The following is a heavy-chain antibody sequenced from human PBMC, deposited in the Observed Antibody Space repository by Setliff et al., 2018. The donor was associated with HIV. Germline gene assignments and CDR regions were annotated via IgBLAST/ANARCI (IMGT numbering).Heavy chain of an antibody. D-gene: IGHD3-16*02. J-gene: IGHJ4*02. V-gene: IGHV4-34*01. CDR3: ARVVAPTKTFGGVIAPYFDY. CDR2: INHRGST. Sequence: SETLSLTCAAYSGSFSGYRWTWIRQPPGKGLEWIGEINHRGSTTYNPSLRSRVTISVDTSKNQFSLKLSSVTAADTAVYYCARVVAPTKTFGGVIAPYFDYWGQGTLVAVSS. CDR1: SGSFSGYR.